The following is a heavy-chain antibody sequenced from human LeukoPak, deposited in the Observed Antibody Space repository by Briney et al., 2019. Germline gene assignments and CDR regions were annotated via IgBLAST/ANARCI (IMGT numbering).Heavy chain of an antibody. J-gene: IGHJ4*02. D-gene: IGHD4-17*01. Sequence: GAPVKVSCKASGYSFSDYAVQWVRQAPGQRLEWMGWINAGNGKTKYSQKFQDRVTITRDTSATTAYLDLSSLRSEDTAVYYCARARWTSTVTTYYLDYWGQGTLVTVSS. CDR1: GYSFSDYA. CDR2: INAGNGKT. CDR3: ARARWTSTVTTYYLDY. V-gene: IGHV1-3*01.